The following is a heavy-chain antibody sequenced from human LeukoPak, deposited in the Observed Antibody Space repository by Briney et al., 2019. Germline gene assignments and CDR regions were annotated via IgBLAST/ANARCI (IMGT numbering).Heavy chain of an antibody. V-gene: IGHV3-30*03. Sequence: GGSLRLSCAVSGFTFSSYGMHWVRQAPGKGLEWVAVISYDGSNKYYADSVKGRFTISRDNSKNTLYLQMNSLRPEDTAVYYCARAVGVVPAAMFHWGQGTLVTVSS. J-gene: IGHJ4*02. CDR1: GFTFSSYG. CDR2: ISYDGSNK. D-gene: IGHD2-2*01. CDR3: ARAVGVVPAAMFH.